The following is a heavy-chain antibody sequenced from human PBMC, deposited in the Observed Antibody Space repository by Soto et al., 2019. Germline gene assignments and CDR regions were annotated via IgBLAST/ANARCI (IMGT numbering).Heavy chain of an antibody. D-gene: IGHD6-6*01. J-gene: IGHJ6*02. CDR2: IYPGDSDT. Sequence: PGESLKISCKGSGYSFTSYWIGWVRQMPGEGLEWMGIIYPGDSDTRYSPSFQGQVTISADKSISTAYLQWSSLKASDTAVYYCARQLQLSPINYYYYGMDVWGQGTTVTVSS. CDR3: ARQLQLSPINYYYYGMDV. CDR1: GYSFTSYW. V-gene: IGHV5-51*01.